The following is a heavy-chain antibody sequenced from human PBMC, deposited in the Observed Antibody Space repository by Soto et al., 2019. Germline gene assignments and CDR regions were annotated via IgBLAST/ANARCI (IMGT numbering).Heavy chain of an antibody. V-gene: IGHV4-4*02. CDR2: MHHSGRA. CDR1: GVAIISSTW. J-gene: IGHJ4*01. Sequence: QVQLQESGPGLVKPSGTLSLTCNVSGVAIISSTWWTWVRRSPGGVLEWLGEMHHSGRANYNPSSTRRVSMSVVQSTKQFSVTLRPVTAADRAVEYGTRTDFMRAAWGHGMLVTVSS. D-gene: IGHD2-21*02. CDR3: TRTDFMRAA.